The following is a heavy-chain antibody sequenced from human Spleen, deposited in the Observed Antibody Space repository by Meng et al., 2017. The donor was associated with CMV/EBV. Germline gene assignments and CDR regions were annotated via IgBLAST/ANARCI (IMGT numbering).Heavy chain of an antibody. CDR3: ARGCSSFTCYRGSGWFDP. CDR1: GYTFTSYA. J-gene: IGHJ5*02. CDR2: SNAGNGNT. Sequence: ASVKVSCKASGYTFTSYAMHWVRQAPGQRLEWMGWSNAGNGNTKYSQEFQGRVTITRDTSASTAYMELSSLRFDDTAVYYCARGCSSFTCYRGSGWFDPWGQGSLVTVSS. D-gene: IGHD2-2*01. V-gene: IGHV1-3*02.